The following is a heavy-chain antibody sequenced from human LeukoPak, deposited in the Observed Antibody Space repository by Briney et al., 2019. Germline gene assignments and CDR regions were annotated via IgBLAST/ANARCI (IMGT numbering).Heavy chain of an antibody. V-gene: IGHV4-59*01. J-gene: IGHJ6*03. CDR1: GGSISSYY. Sequence: SETLSLTCTVSGGSISSYYWSWIRQPPGKGLEWIGYIRYSGSTHYNPSLKSRVTISVDTSKNQVSLKLRSVTAADTAVYYCARTTEGYAGGPGYSYYYYMDVWGKGTTVTISS. CDR2: IRYSGST. CDR3: ARTTEGYAGGPGYSYYYYMDV. D-gene: IGHD5-12*01.